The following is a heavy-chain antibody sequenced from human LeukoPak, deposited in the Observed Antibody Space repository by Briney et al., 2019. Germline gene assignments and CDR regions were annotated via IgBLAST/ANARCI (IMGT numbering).Heavy chain of an antibody. CDR1: GFTFSSYA. D-gene: IGHD6-13*01. Sequence: GGSLRLSCAASGFTFSSYAMSWVRQAPGKGLEWVSAISGSGGSTYYADSVKGRFTISRDNSKNTLYLQMNSLRAEDTAVYYCAKVHSSSWAQLYYFDYWGQGTLVTVSS. CDR2: ISGSGGST. V-gene: IGHV3-23*01. CDR3: AKVHSSSWAQLYYFDY. J-gene: IGHJ4*02.